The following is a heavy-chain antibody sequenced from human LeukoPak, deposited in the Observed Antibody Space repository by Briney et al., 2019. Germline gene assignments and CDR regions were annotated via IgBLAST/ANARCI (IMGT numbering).Heavy chain of an antibody. CDR3: ARDLPFDGSGTYFPFDI. CDR2: IIPIFGTA. V-gene: IGHV1-69*06. CDR1: GGTFSSYA. Sequence: SVKVSCKASGGTFSSYAIGWVRQAPGQGLEWMGGIIPIFGTANYAQKFQGRVTITADKSTSTAYMELSSLRSEDTAVYYCARDLPFDGSGTYFPFDIWGQGTMVTVSS. J-gene: IGHJ3*02. D-gene: IGHD3-10*01.